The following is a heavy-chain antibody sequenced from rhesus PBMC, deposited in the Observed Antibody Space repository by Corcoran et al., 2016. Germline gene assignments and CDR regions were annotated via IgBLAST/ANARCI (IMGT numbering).Heavy chain of an antibody. CDR3: ARDGGYSSWSYVDY. V-gene: IGHV4-173*01. CDR1: GGSISSNY. Sequence: QVQLQESGPGLVKPSETLSLTCAVSGGSISSNYWTWIRRPPGKGLEWIGRITGRWGSKDYNPPLKRRVTISTDTAKNQFTRKLSSGTAADTAVYYGARDGGYSSWSYVDYWGQGVLVTVSS. J-gene: IGHJ4*01. D-gene: IGHD6-13*01. CDR2: ITGRWGSK.